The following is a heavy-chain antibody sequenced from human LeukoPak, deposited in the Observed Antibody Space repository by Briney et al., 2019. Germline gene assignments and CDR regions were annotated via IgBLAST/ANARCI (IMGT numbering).Heavy chain of an antibody. Sequence: GGSLRLSCAASGFSFSSYEMNWVRQAPGKGLEWISYISASGTLTHYADSVEGRFTISRDNAKNSLFLQMNSLRGEDTAVYYCARRRYSGSLQPFDYWGQGTLVTVSS. CDR2: ISASGTLT. V-gene: IGHV3-48*03. J-gene: IGHJ4*02. CDR3: ARRRYSGSLQPFDY. CDR1: GFSFSSYE. D-gene: IGHD1-26*01.